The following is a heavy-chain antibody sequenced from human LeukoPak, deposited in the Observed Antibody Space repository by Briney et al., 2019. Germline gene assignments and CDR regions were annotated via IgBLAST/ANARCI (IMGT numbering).Heavy chain of an antibody. CDR3: ARREGYGGKYYFDY. Sequence: GESLKISCKGSGYSFTTYWIAWVRQMPGKGPEWMGITYPGDSDTRYSPSFQGQVTISADKSISTAYLQWSSLKASDTATYYCARREGYGGKYYFDYWGQGTLVTVSS. V-gene: IGHV5-51*01. CDR2: TYPGDSDT. CDR1: GYSFTTYW. D-gene: IGHD4-23*01. J-gene: IGHJ4*02.